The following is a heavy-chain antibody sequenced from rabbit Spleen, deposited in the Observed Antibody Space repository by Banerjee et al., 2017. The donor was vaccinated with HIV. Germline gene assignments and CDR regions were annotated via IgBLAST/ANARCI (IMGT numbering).Heavy chain of an antibody. D-gene: IGHD4-2*01. CDR3: ARDAAGREDFNL. Sequence: QSLEESGGDLVKPGASLTLTCKASGLDLSSRYWICWVRQAPGKGLEWIACIDVIKSGATYYASWAKGRFTISKTSSTTVALQVTSLTAADTATYFCARDAAGREDFNLWGPGTLVTVS. J-gene: IGHJ4*01. V-gene: IGHV1S40*01. CDR2: IDVIKSGAT. CDR1: GLDLSSRYW.